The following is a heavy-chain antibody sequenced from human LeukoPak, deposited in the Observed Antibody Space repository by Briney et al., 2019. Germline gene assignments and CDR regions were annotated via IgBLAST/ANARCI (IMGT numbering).Heavy chain of an antibody. V-gene: IGHV3-30*01. CDR3: ARDRRGDLFDAFDM. Sequence: GRSLRLSCAASGFTFSSYAMHWVRQAPGKGLEWVAVISYDGSNNYYADSVKGRFTISRDNSKTTLYLQMNSLRAEDTAVYNCARDRRGDLFDAFDMWGQGTMVTVSS. CDR1: GFTFSSYA. CDR2: ISYDGSNN. J-gene: IGHJ3*02.